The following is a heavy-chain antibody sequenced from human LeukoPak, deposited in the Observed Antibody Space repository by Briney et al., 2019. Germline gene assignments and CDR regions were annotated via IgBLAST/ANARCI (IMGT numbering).Heavy chain of an antibody. Sequence: KPSETLSLTCTVSGVSISSSSYYWGWLRQPPGKGLEWIGSIYYSGSTYYNPSLKSRVTISVDTSKNQFSLKLSSVTAADTAVYYCASGYYYPNAAEFDYWGQGTLVTVSS. J-gene: IGHJ4*02. V-gene: IGHV4-39*07. CDR3: ASGYYYPNAAEFDY. CDR1: GVSISSSSYY. D-gene: IGHD3-22*01. CDR2: IYYSGST.